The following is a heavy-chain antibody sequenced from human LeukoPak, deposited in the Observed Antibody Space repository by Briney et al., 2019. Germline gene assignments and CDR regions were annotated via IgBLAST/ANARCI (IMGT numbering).Heavy chain of an antibody. J-gene: IGHJ4*02. V-gene: IGHV1-2*02. CDR3: ARGSGSYTLDY. CDR2: INPKSGGT. Sequence: ASVKVSCKASGYTFTGYYMHWVRQAPGQGLEWMGWINPKSGGTNYAQKFQGRVTMTRDTSISTAYMELSRLRSDDTAVYYCARGSGSYTLDYWGQGTLVTVSS. CDR1: GYTFTGYY. D-gene: IGHD1-26*01.